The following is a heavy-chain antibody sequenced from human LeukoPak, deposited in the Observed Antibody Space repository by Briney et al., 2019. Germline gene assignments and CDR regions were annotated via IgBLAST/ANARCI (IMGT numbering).Heavy chain of an antibody. CDR3: ARDKEKGSTSGSSFHL. CDR2: IRYDGSNK. D-gene: IGHD1-26*01. Sequence: GGSLRLSCAASGFTFSSYGMHWVRQAPGKGLEWVAFIRYDGSNKYYADSVKGRFTISRDNAKNSVYLQMNSLRAEDTGVYYCARDKEKGSTSGSSFHLWGQGTMVTVSS. J-gene: IGHJ3*01. V-gene: IGHV3-30*02. CDR1: GFTFSSYG.